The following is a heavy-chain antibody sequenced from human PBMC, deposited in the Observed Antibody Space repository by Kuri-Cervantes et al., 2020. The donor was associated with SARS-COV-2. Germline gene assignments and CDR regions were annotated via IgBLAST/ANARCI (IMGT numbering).Heavy chain of an antibody. J-gene: IGHJ4*02. Sequence: GESLKISCAASGFTFSSYAMHWVRQAPGKGLEWVAVISYDGSNKYYADSVKGRFTISRDNSKNTLSLQMNSLRAEDTAVYYCAKGSHFDYWGQGTLVTVSS. CDR1: GFTFSSYA. CDR2: ISYDGSNK. CDR3: AKGSHFDY. V-gene: IGHV3-30*01.